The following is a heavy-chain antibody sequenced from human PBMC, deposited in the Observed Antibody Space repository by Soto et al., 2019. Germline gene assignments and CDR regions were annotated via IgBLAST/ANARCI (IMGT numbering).Heavy chain of an antibody. D-gene: IGHD3-3*01. Sequence: QVQLVESGGGVVQPGRSLRLSCAASGFTFSSYAMHWVRQAPGKGLEWVAVISYDGSNKYYADSVKGRFTISRDNSNNTLYLQMNSMRAEDTAVYYCARGPAYDFWIGYYTHYYYSGMDDWGQGTTVTVSS. CDR2: ISYDGSNK. V-gene: IGHV3-30-3*01. CDR1: GFTFSSYA. J-gene: IGHJ6*02. CDR3: ARGPAYDFWIGYYTHYYYSGMDD.